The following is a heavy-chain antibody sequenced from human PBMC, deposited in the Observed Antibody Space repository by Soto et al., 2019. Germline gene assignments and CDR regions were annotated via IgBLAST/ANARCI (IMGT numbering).Heavy chain of an antibody. J-gene: IGHJ4*02. CDR3: ARVSGVDFDY. D-gene: IGHD7-27*01. CDR1: GGSISSYY. Sequence: QVQLQESGPGLVKPSETLSLTCTVSGGSISSYYWSWIRQPPGKGLEWIGYIYYSGSTNYNPSLKSRVTISVDTSKNQFSLKLSSVTAADTAVYYCARVSGVDFDYWGQGTLVTVSS. V-gene: IGHV4-59*01. CDR2: IYYSGST.